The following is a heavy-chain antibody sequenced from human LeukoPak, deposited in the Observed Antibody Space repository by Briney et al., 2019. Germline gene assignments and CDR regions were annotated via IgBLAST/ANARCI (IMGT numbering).Heavy chain of an antibody. CDR3: ARVPLYYYDSSGYLLDY. CDR2: MNPNSGNT. J-gene: IGHJ4*02. Sequence: ASVKVSCKASGYTFTSYDINWVRQATGQGLEWMGWMNPNSGNTGYAQKFQGRVTITRNTSISTAYMELSSLRSEDTAVYYCARVPLYYYDSSGYLLDYWGQGTLVTVSS. CDR1: GYTFTSYD. V-gene: IGHV1-8*01. D-gene: IGHD3-22*01.